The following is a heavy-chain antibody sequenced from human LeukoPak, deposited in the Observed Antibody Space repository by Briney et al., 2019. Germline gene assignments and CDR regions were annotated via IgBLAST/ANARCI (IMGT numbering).Heavy chain of an antibody. CDR2: ISSSSSYI. D-gene: IGHD3-9*01. Sequence: GGSLRLSCAASGFTFSSYSMNWVRQAPGKGLEWVSSISSSSSYIYYADSVKGRFTISRDNAKNSLYLQMNSLRAEDTAVYYCARGLRYFDWLFATLDYWGQGTLVTVSS. J-gene: IGHJ4*02. CDR3: ARGLRYFDWLFATLDY. V-gene: IGHV3-21*01. CDR1: GFTFSSYS.